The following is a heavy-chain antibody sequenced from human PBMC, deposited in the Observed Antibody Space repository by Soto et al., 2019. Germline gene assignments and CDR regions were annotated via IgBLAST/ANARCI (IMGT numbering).Heavy chain of an antibody. CDR1: GGSISSSSYY. J-gene: IGHJ5*02. Sequence: QLQLQESGPGLVKPSETLSLTCTVSGGSISSSSYYWGWIRQPPGKGLEWIGSIYYSGSTYYNPSLKSRVTISVDTSKNQFSLKLSSVTAADTAVYYCARHVIAAAQLWFDPWGQGTLVTVSS. CDR3: ARHVIAAAQLWFDP. CDR2: IYYSGST. D-gene: IGHD6-13*01. V-gene: IGHV4-39*01.